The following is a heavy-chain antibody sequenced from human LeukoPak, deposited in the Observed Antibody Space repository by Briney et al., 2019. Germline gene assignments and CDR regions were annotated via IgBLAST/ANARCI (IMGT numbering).Heavy chain of an antibody. J-gene: IGHJ4*02. Sequence: ASVKVSCKASGYTFTSYGISWVRQAPGQGLEWMGWMNPNSGNTGYAQKFQGRVTTTRNTSISTAYMELSSLRSEDTAVYYCARGLEDGYNSGYWGQGTLVTVSS. CDR1: GYTFTSYG. D-gene: IGHD5-24*01. CDR2: MNPNSGNT. CDR3: ARGLEDGYNSGY. V-gene: IGHV1-8*03.